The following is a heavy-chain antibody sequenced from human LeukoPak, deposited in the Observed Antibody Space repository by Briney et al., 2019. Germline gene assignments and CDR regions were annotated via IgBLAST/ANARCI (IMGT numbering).Heavy chain of an antibody. CDR2: IYTSGST. CDR3: ARHSSPWELYFDY. J-gene: IGHJ4*02. V-gene: IGHV4-4*09. Sequence: PSETLSLTSTVSGGSISSYYWSWIRQPPGKGLEWIGYIYTSGSTNYNPSLKSRVTISVDTSKNQFSLKLSSVTAADTAVYYCARHSSPWELYFDYWGQGTLVTVSS. CDR1: GGSISSYY. D-gene: IGHD1-26*01.